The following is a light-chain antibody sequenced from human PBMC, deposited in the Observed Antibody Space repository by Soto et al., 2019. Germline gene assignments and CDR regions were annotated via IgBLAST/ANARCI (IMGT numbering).Light chain of an antibody. CDR2: DTN. J-gene: IGLJ3*02. CDR3: GAWDSSLSAGV. Sequence: QPVLTQPPSVSAAPGQKVTISCSGSTSNIGNNYVSWYQQLPGTVPKLLIYDTNKRPSGIPDRFSGSKSGTSATLGITGLQTGDEADYYCGAWDSSLSAGVFGGGTKLTVL. CDR1: TSNIGNNY. V-gene: IGLV1-51*01.